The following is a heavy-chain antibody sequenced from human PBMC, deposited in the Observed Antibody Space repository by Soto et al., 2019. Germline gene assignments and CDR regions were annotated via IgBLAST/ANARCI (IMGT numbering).Heavy chain of an antibody. D-gene: IGHD1-1*01. Sequence: SGPTLVNPTQTLTLTCTFSGFSLSTSGVGVGWIRQPPGKALEWLGIIYWDDDKRYSPSLKSRLTITKDTSKNQVVLTMTNMDPVDTATYYCAHSGTLSYRGTIDYWGQGTLVTVPQ. CDR3: AHSGTLSYRGTIDY. V-gene: IGHV2-5*02. CDR2: IYWDDDK. J-gene: IGHJ4*02. CDR1: GFSLSTSGVG.